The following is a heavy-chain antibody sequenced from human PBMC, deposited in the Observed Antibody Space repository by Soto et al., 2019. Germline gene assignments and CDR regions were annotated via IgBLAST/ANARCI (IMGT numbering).Heavy chain of an antibody. CDR2: MNPNSGNT. CDR3: AILKCSGGRYFVYD. D-gene: IGHD2-15*01. CDR1: GYTFTSYD. Sequence: ASVKVSCKASGYTFTSYDINWVRQATGQGLEWMGWMNPNSGNTGYAQKFQGRVTMTRNTSISTAYMELSSLRSEDTAVYYCAILKCSGGRYFVYDWGQGTLVTVSS. V-gene: IGHV1-8*01. J-gene: IGHJ1*01.